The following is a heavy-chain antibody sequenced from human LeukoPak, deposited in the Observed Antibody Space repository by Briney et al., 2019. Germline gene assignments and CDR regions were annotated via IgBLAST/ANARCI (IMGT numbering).Heavy chain of an antibody. V-gene: IGHV4-30-2*01. CDR1: GGAISSGGYT. D-gene: IGHD3-10*01. Sequence: SETLSLTCAVSGGAISSGGYTWSWIRQPPGMGLEWIGYIYHSGSTYYNPSLKSRVTISVDRSKNQFSLKLSSVTAADTAVYYCARHSGGRDGFDIWGQGTMVTVSS. CDR2: IYHSGST. CDR3: ARHSGGRDGFDI. J-gene: IGHJ3*02.